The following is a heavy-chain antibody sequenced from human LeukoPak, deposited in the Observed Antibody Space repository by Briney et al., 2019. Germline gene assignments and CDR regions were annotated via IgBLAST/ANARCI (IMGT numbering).Heavy chain of an antibody. CDR3: ARAQNYYDSSGYYYY. CDR1: GGTFSSYA. Sequence: SVKVSCKASGGTFSSYAISWVRQAPGQGLEWMGRIIPILGIANNAQKFQGRVTITADKSTSTAYMELSSLRSEDTAVYYCARAQNYYDSSGYYYYWGQGTLVTVSS. CDR2: IIPILGIA. J-gene: IGHJ4*02. V-gene: IGHV1-69*04. D-gene: IGHD3-22*01.